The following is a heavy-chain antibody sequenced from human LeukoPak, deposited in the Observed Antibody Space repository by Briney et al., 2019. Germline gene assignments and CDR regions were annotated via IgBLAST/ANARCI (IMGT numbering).Heavy chain of an antibody. CDR1: GDSISRSDSY. D-gene: IGHD3-22*01. Sequence: SETLSLTCSVSGDSISRSDSYWDWIRQPPGKGLEWIGTIYYSGRTYYSPSLKSRVTMSVDPSNNQFSLNLRSVTAADTALYYCARRRYYDGSGYLEWGQGTLLSVSS. J-gene: IGHJ1*01. CDR2: IYYSGRT. CDR3: ARRRYYDGSGYLE. V-gene: IGHV4-39*01.